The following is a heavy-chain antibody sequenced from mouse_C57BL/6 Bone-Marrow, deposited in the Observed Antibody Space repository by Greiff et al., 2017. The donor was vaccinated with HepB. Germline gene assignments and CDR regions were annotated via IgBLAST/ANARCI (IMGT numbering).Heavy chain of an antibody. J-gene: IGHJ4*01. D-gene: IGHD2-4*01. CDR1: GFNIKDDY. CDR2: IDPENGDT. CDR3: TTGDYDGGYAMDY. V-gene: IGHV14-4*01. Sequence: VQLKESGAELVRPGASVKLSCTASGFNIKDDYMHWVKQRPEQGLEWIGWIDPENGDTEYASKFQGKATITADTSSNTAYLQLSSLTSEDTAVYYCTTGDYDGGYAMDYWGQGTSVTVSS.